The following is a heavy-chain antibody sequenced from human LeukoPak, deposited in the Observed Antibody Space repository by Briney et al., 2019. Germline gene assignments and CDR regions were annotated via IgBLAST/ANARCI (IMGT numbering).Heavy chain of an antibody. V-gene: IGHV1-46*01. Sequence: ASVKVSCKASGYTFTSYYMHWVRQAPGQGLEWMGIINPRGGSTSYAQKFQGRVTMTRDTSTSTVYMELSSLRSEDTAVYYCARAPPPIYYDSSGYYYFDYWGQETLVTVSS. D-gene: IGHD3-22*01. J-gene: IGHJ4*02. CDR1: GYTFTSYY. CDR3: ARAPPPIYYDSSGYYYFDY. CDR2: INPRGGST.